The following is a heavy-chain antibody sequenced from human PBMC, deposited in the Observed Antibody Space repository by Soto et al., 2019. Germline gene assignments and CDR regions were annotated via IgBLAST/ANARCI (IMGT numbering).Heavy chain of an antibody. J-gene: IGHJ4*02. CDR3: ARDHCSGGSCYHFDY. CDR2: INAGNGNT. CDR1: GYTFTSYA. V-gene: IGHV1-3*05. D-gene: IGHD2-15*01. Sequence: QVQLVQSGAEEKKPGASVKVSCKASGYTFTSYAMHWVRQAPGQRLEWMGWINAGNGNTKYSKKFRGRVTITRDTSASTAYMELSSLRSEDTAVYYCARDHCSGGSCYHFDYWGQGTLVTVSS.